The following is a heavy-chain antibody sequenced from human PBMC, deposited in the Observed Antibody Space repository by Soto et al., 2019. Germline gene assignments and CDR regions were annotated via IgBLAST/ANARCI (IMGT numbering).Heavy chain of an antibody. CDR2: IYHSGST. CDR3: DRITGELLPYFDY. D-gene: IGHD3-10*01. Sequence: SETLSLTCAVSGGSISSGGYSWSWIRQPPGKGLEWIGYIYHSGSTYYNPSLKSRVTISVDRSKNQFSLKLSSVTAADTAVYYRDRITGELLPYFDYWGQGTLVTVSS. V-gene: IGHV4-30-2*01. J-gene: IGHJ4*02. CDR1: GGSISSGGYS.